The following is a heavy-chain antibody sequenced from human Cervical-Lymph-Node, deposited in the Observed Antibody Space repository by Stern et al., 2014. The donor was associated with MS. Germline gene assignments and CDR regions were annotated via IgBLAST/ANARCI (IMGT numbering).Heavy chain of an antibody. V-gene: IGHV4-30-2*01. D-gene: IGHD4-23*01. Sequence: VQLVESGSGLVKPSQTLSLTCAVSGGSISGGDYAWTWIRQPPGKGLEWIGYIDQSGSTYKNPSLQSRVTFSLDRSNNQFSLKLRSVTAADTAMYYCARIFGGNFDNWGQGTLVTVSS. CDR2: IDQSGST. CDR3: ARIFGGNFDN. CDR1: GGSISGGDYA. J-gene: IGHJ4*02.